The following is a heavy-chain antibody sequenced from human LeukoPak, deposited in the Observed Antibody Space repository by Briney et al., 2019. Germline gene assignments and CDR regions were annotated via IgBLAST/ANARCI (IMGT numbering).Heavy chain of an antibody. CDR3: ARSPKRYSSGWYSDY. V-gene: IGHV1-18*04. CDR2: ISAYNGNT. CDR1: GYIFTSYG. Sequence: ASVKVSCKASGYIFTSYGISWVRQAPGQGLEWMGWISAYNGNTNYAQKLQGRVTMTTDTSTSTAYMELRSLRSDDTAVYYCARSPKRYSSGWYSDYWGQGTLVTVSS. D-gene: IGHD6-19*01. J-gene: IGHJ4*02.